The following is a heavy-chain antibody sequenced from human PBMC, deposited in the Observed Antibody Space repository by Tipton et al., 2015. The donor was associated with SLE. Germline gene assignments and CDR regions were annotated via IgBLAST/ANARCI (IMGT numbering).Heavy chain of an antibody. CDR1: GGSVNSVSYY. V-gene: IGHV4-61*01. J-gene: IGHJ5*02. CDR3: ANDYGGSRGYDNCFDP. CDR2: EEVFRSGRT. D-gene: IGHD5-12*01. Sequence: TLSLTCTVSGGSVNSVSYYWNWVRQSPGKGLEWIGEEEVFRSGRTNYNPSLKSRVTISVDTSKNQFSLKVSSVTAADSAVYYCANDYGGSRGYDNCFDPWGQGILVTVSS.